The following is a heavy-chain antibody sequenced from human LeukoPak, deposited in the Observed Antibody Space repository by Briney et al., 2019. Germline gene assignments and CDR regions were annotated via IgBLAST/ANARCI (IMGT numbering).Heavy chain of an antibody. CDR2: IYYTGTT. Sequence: TSETLSLTCTVSGVSINSHYWNWIRQPPGKGLEWIGHIYYTGTTNYNPSLKSRVTISVDRSKNHFSLKFKSVTNADTAVYYCAXAXXXQIDP. J-gene: IGHJ5*02. CDR1: GVSINSHY. V-gene: IGHV4-59*11. CDR3: AXAXXXQIDP.